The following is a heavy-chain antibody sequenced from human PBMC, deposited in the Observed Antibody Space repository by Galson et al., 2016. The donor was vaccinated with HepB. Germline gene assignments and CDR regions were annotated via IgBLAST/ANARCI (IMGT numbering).Heavy chain of an antibody. CDR2: INRDGSVT. CDR3: ARDRTTGDSSAWYDALDY. CDR1: GFSSRSHA. D-gene: IGHD6-19*01. V-gene: IGHV3-7*01. Sequence: SLRLSCAVSGFSSRSHAMNWARQAPGKGLEWVANINRDGSVTHYVDSVEGRFTISRDNAKNSLFLQMNSLRVEDTAVYYCARDRTTGDSSAWYDALDYWGPGSLVIVSS. J-gene: IGHJ4*02.